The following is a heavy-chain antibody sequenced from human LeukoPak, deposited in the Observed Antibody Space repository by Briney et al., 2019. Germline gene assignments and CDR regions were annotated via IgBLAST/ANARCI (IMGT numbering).Heavy chain of an antibody. CDR2: IYHVDSGT. D-gene: IGHD3-10*01. Sequence: GESLKIPCKGSGYSFTSYWIVWVLQMPARGLECMVVIYHVDSGTKHSPSFQDQVTISVDKSISTHYLQWSSLKASDTAMYYCSRLPSVRGIDRYFDYWGQGTLVTVSS. CDR1: GYSFTSYW. CDR3: SRLPSVRGIDRYFDY. J-gene: IGHJ4*02. V-gene: IGHV5-51*01.